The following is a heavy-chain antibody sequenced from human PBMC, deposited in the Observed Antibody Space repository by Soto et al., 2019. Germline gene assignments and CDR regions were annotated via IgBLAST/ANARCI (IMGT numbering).Heavy chain of an antibody. J-gene: IGHJ3*02. V-gene: IGHV4-39*01. Sequence: SETVSLTCTVSGGSISSSSYYWGWIRQPPGKGLEWIGSIYYSGSTYYNPSLKSRVTISVDTSKNQFSLKLSSVTAADTAVYYCARPPTDYYDSSGPRSAFDIWGQGTMVT. CDR3: ARPPTDYYDSSGPRSAFDI. CDR2: IYYSGST. CDR1: GGSISSSSYY. D-gene: IGHD3-22*01.